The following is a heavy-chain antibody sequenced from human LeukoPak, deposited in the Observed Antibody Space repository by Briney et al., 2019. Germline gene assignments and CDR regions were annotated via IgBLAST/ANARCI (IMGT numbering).Heavy chain of an antibody. V-gene: IGHV4-34*01. D-gene: IGHD3-22*01. CDR2: INHSGST. J-gene: IGHJ4*02. CDR1: GGSFSGYY. CDR3: ARRGSSSGYYYDY. Sequence: SETLSLTCAVYGGSFSGYYWSWIRQPPGKGLEWIGEINHSGSTNYNPSLKSRVTISVDTSKNQFSLELSSVTAADTAVYYCARRGSSSGYYYDYWGQGTLVTVSS.